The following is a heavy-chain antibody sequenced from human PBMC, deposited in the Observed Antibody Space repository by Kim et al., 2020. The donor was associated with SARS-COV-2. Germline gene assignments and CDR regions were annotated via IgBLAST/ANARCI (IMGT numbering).Heavy chain of an antibody. CDR2: ISYDGSNK. CDR1: GFTFSSYA. J-gene: IGHJ6*02. CDR3: ANLGIVVTMGGYGMDV. V-gene: IGHV3-30*04. Sequence: GGSLRLSCAASGFTFSSYAMHWVRQAPGKGLEWVAVISYDGSNKYNADSVKGRFTISRDNSKNTLYLQMKSLRAEDTAVYYCANLGIVVTMGGYGMDVWGQGTTVTVSS. D-gene: IGHD5-12*01.